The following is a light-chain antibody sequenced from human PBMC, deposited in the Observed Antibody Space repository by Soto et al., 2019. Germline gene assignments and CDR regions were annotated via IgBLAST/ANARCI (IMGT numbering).Light chain of an antibody. J-gene: IGLJ1*01. CDR1: SSDVGLYDY. Sequence: QPVLTQPASVSGSPGQSIIISCTGTSSDVGLYDYVSWYQQYPGEVPKLIIYEVSNRPSGISNRFSGSKSGNTASLTISRLQSEDEADYYCCSYTSSDTYVFGTATKVTVL. V-gene: IGLV2-14*01. CDR3: CSYTSSDTYV. CDR2: EVS.